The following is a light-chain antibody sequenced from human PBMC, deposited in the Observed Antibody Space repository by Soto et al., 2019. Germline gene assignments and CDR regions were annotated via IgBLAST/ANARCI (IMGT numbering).Light chain of an antibody. J-gene: IGKJ4*01. CDR2: GAS. CDR3: QQYNKWLT. V-gene: IGKV3-15*01. Sequence: EIVVTQSPVTLSVSPGETATLSCRASQNVFNNLAWYQVKPGQAPRLLIYGASTRATGIPIRFSGSGSGTDFTLTINSLQSEDFAVYYCQQYNKWLTFGGGTKVHIK. CDR1: QNVFNN.